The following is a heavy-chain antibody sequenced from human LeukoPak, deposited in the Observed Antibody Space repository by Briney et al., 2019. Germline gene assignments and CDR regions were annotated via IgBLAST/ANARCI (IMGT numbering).Heavy chain of an antibody. CDR3: ARGGNYWPQWWFDP. Sequence: SETLSLTCTVSGGSISTYYWSWLRQPPGKGLEWIGYIYYTGSTSYNPSLKSRVTMSLDASKNQFSLELNSVTPADTAVYYCARGGNYWPQWWFDPWGRGTLVSVSS. CDR1: GGSISTYY. D-gene: IGHD1-26*01. V-gene: IGHV4-59*01. CDR2: IYYTGST. J-gene: IGHJ5*02.